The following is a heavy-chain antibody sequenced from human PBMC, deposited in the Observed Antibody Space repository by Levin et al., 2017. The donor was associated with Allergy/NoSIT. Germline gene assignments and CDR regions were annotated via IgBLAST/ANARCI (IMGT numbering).Heavy chain of an antibody. Sequence: GGSLRLSCAASGFTFSSYGMHWVRQAPGKGLEWVAVISFDGSNKYYADSVKGRFTISRDNSKNTLYLQMNSLRAEDTAVYYCAKSREAAMEDYYFDYWGQGTLVTVSS. D-gene: IGHD5-18*01. V-gene: IGHV3-30*18. CDR2: ISFDGSNK. J-gene: IGHJ4*02. CDR1: GFTFSSYG. CDR3: AKSREAAMEDYYFDY.